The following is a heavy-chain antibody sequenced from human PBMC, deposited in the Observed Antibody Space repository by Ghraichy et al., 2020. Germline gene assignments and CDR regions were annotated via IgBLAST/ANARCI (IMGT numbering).Heavy chain of an antibody. CDR1: GFTFSKYA. Sequence: GGSLRLSCAASGFTFSKYAMSWVRQTPRTGLEWVSTISLSGNRTYDADSVKGRFTISRDNSKNTLFLQMNSLSVEDTAIYYCVRSDGGWFLDHWGQGTVVTVSS. D-gene: IGHD6-19*01. CDR2: ISLSGNRT. J-gene: IGHJ4*02. CDR3: VRSDGGWFLDH. V-gene: IGHV3-23*01.